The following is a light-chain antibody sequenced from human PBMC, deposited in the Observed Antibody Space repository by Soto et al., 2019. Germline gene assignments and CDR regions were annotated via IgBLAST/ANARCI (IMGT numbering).Light chain of an antibody. J-gene: IGKJ3*01. CDR3: LQRSIGFT. CDR2: GAS. V-gene: IGKV3D-20*02. CDR1: QSVNSNY. Sequence: EIVLTQSPGTLSLSPGERATLSCRASQSVNSNYLVWYQQKPGQAPRPLIYGASKRAPGVSARFSGSGSGTDFTLTISSLEPEDFAVYHCLQRSIGFTFGPGTKVDIK.